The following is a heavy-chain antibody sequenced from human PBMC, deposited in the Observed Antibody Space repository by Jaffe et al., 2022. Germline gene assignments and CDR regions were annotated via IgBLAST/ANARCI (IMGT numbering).Heavy chain of an antibody. V-gene: IGHV4-38-2*01. CDR2: IYHSGST. Sequence: QVQLQESGPGLVKPSETLSLTCAVSGYSISSGYYWGWIRQPPGKGLEWIGSIYHSGSTYYNPSLKSRVTISVDTSKNQFSLKLSSVTAADTAVYYCARGPQQLAPFDYWGQGTLVTVSS. CDR3: ARGPQQLAPFDY. J-gene: IGHJ4*02. CDR1: GYSISSGYY. D-gene: IGHD6-13*01.